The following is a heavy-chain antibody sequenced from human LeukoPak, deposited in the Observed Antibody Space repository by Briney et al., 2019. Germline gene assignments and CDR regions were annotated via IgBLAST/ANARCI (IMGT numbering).Heavy chain of an antibody. V-gene: IGHV4-34*01. CDR1: GGSFSGYY. Sequence: SETLSLTCAVYGGSFSGYYWSWIRQPPGKGLEWIGEINHSGSTNYNPSLKSRVTISVDTSKNQFSLKLGSVTAADTAVYYCAGTRGMRGIGWFDPWGQGTLVTVSS. CDR3: AGTRGMRGIGWFDP. CDR2: INHSGST. D-gene: IGHD3-16*01. J-gene: IGHJ5*02.